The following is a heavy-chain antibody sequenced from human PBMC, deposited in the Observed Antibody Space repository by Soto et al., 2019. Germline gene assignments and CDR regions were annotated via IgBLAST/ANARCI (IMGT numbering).Heavy chain of an antibody. CDR3: ARDPDLSTRRNLDT. D-gene: IGHD6-13*01. CDR1: GYTFTNFG. V-gene: IGHV1-18*01. CDR2: INPFPGNK. Sequence: QVQLVQSGTEVKKPGASVKVSCQASGYTFTNFGISWVRQAPGQGPEWMGWINPFPGNKDYAPKFEGRVFMTTDTTTSTANMEPSGLTSDDTAVYFCARDPDLSTRRNLDTWGQRTLATLSS. J-gene: IGHJ5*02.